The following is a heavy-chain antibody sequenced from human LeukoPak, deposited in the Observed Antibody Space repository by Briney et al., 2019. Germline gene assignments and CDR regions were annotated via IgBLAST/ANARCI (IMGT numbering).Heavy chain of an antibody. CDR1: GGSFSGYY. CDR3: ARGITMVRGVIYAIDY. CDR2: INHSGST. D-gene: IGHD3-10*01. Sequence: ASETLSLTRAVYGGSFSGYYWSWIRQPPGKGLEWIGEINHSGSTNYNPSIKSRVTISVDTSKNQFSLKLSSVTAADTAVYYCARGITMVRGVIYAIDYWGQGTLVTVSS. V-gene: IGHV4-34*01. J-gene: IGHJ4*02.